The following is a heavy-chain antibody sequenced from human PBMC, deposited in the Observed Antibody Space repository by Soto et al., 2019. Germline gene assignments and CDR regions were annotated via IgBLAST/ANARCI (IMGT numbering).Heavy chain of an antibody. V-gene: IGHV3-21*01. CDR3: ASGNGMVAPFDY. J-gene: IGHJ4*02. CDR1: GFTFSSYS. CDR2: ISSSSYI. D-gene: IGHD1-26*01. Sequence: XGSLKLSCAASGFTFSSYSMNWVRQAPGKGLEWVSSISSSSYIYYADSVKGRFTISRDNAKNSLYLQMNSLRAEDTAVYYCASGNGMVAPFDYWGQGTLVTVSS.